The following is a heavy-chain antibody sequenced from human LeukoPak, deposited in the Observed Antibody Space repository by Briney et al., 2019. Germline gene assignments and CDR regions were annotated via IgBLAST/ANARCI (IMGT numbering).Heavy chain of an antibody. CDR1: GFTFSSFA. J-gene: IGHJ4*02. D-gene: IGHD6-6*01. CDR2: ISSDGGRT. Sequence: GGSLRLSFAASGFTFSSFAITGAPQAPGKGLNCVSSISSDGGRTHYADSVKGRFTISRDNSKSTLYLQMDSLRADDTAVYYCAKGLSYSSGGGGNWGQGTPVTVSA. V-gene: IGHV3-23*01. CDR3: AKGLSYSSGGGGN.